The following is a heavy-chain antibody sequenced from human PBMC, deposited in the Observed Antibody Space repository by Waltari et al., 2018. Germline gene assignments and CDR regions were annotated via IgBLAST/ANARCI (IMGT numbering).Heavy chain of an antibody. CDR2: IVVGSGNT. D-gene: IGHD3-3*01. CDR1: GFTFTSSA. V-gene: IGHV1-58*01. Sequence: QMQLVQSGPEVKKPGTSVKVSCKASGFTFTSSAVQWVRQARGQRLEWIGWIVVGSGNTNYAQKFQERVTITRDMSTSTAYMELSSRGSEDTAVYYCAAGRSYYDFWSGYYLEYYYYYGMDVWGQGTTVTVSS. J-gene: IGHJ6*02. CDR3: AAGRSYYDFWSGYYLEYYYYYGMDV.